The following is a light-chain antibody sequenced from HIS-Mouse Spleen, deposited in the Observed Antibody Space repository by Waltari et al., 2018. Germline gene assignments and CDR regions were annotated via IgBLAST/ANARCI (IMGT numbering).Light chain of an antibody. CDR3: CSYAGSWV. CDR2: EVS. V-gene: IGLV2-11*01. CDR1: SSDVGGYNY. Sequence: QSALTQPRSVSGSPGQSVTISCTGTSSDVGGYNYVSWYQQHPGKAPKLMISEVSKRPSGVPYRFSGSKAGTTASLTISGLQAEDEADYYCCSYAGSWVFGGGTKLTVL. J-gene: IGLJ3*02.